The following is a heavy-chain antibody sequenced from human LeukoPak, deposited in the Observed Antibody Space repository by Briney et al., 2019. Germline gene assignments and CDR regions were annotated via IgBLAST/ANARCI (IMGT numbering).Heavy chain of an antibody. CDR1: GFTFSSYA. V-gene: IGHV3-23*01. J-gene: IGHJ6*02. CDR2: ISGSGGST. Sequence: QSGGSLRLSCAASGFTFSSYAMSWVRQAPGKGLEWVSAISGSGGSTYYADSVKGRFTISRDNSKNTLYLQMNSLRAEDTAVYYCAKGHYYYYYGMDVWGQGTTVTVSS. CDR3: AKGHYYYYYGMDV.